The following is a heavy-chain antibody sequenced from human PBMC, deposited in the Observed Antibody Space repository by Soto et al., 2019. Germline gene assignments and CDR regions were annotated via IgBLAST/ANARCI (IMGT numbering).Heavy chain of an antibody. CDR3: AANSLGGGSQGDV. D-gene: IGHD3-10*01. J-gene: IGHJ6*02. Sequence: SVKVSCKASGDTFSSYSISWVRQAPGQGLEWMGGIVPIFGTTVYALRLQGRVTITADGPTSTSYMELSGLRFEDTAIYYCAANSLGGGSQGDVWGQGTTVTV. V-gene: IGHV1-69*13. CDR1: GDTFSSYS. CDR2: IVPIFGTT.